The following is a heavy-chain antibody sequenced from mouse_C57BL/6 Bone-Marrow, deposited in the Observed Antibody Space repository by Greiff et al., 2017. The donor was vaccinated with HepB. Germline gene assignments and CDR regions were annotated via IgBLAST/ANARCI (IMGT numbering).Heavy chain of an antibody. Sequence: VQLQQSGAELVKPGASVKISCKASGYAFSSYWMNWVKQRPGKGLEWIGQIYPGDGDTNYNGKFKGKATLTADKSSSTAYMQLSSLTTEDAAVYFCARGGTGFYAMDYWGRGTSVTVSA. CDR3: ARGGTGFYAMDY. D-gene: IGHD4-1*01. J-gene: IGHJ4*01. CDR1: GYAFSSYW. V-gene: IGHV1-80*01. CDR2: IYPGDGDT.